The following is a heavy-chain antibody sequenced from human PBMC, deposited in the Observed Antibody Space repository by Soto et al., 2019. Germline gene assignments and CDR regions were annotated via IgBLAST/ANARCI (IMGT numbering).Heavy chain of an antibody. CDR3: ATGGHNDGYNFYHGMDV. Sequence: QVQVVQSGAEVKKPGSSVKVSCKVSGGIFTNNAISWVRQAPGQGREWLGGVIPLFDTAYYAQIFRGRLRISADGATTTVYMELSGLTSADTAVYFCATGGHNDGYNFYHGMDVWGQGTTVTVS. V-gene: IGHV1-69*01. J-gene: IGHJ6*02. CDR1: GGIFTNNA. CDR2: VIPLFDTA. D-gene: IGHD3-16*01.